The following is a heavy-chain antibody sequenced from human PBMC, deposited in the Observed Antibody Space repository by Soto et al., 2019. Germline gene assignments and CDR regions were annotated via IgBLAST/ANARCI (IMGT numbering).Heavy chain of an antibody. V-gene: IGHV1-2*02. J-gene: IGHJ4*02. CDR3: ARGGTTSLDY. Sequence: ASVKVSCKTSGYTLTDYYMHWVRHAPGQGLEWMGCINPNSGGPISAQKFQGRVTMTRDTSISTAYLELSRLRSDDTAVYFCARGGTTSLDYWGQGTQVTVSS. D-gene: IGHD1-1*01. CDR2: INPNSGGP. CDR1: GYTLTDYY.